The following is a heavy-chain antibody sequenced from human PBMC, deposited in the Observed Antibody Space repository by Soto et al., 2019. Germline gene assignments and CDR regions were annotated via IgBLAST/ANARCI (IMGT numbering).Heavy chain of an antibody. CDR1: GFTFSSYS. CDR2: ISSSSSTI. D-gene: IGHD2-15*01. Sequence: EVQLVESGGGLVQPGGSLRLSCAASGFTFSSYSMNWVRQAPGKGLEWVSYISSSSSTIYYADSVKGRFTISRDNAKNSLYLQMNRLRAEDTAVYYCARGGYCSGGSCYNNWFDPWGQGTLVTVSS. V-gene: IGHV3-48*01. CDR3: ARGGYCSGGSCYNNWFDP. J-gene: IGHJ5*02.